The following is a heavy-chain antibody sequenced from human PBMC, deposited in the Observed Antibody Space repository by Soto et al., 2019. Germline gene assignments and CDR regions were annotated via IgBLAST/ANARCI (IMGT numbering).Heavy chain of an antibody. CDR2: ISSSSSTI. D-gene: IGHD2-2*01. Sequence: EVQLVESGGGLVQPGGSLRLSCAASGFTFSSYSMNWVRQAPGKGLEWVSYISSSSSTIYYADSVKGRFTISRDNAKNSLYLQMNSLRAEDTAVYYCARELGGYCSSTSCYGGARPIDYWGQGTLVTVSS. V-gene: IGHV3-48*01. CDR1: GFTFSSYS. J-gene: IGHJ4*02. CDR3: ARELGGYCSSTSCYGGARPIDY.